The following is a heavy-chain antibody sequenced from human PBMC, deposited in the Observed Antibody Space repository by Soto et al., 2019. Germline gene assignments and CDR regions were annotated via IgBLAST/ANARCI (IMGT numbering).Heavy chain of an antibody. V-gene: IGHV3-23*01. Sequence: AGGSLRLSCAASGFTFSSYAMSWARQAPGKGLEWVSAISGSGGSTYYADSVKGRFTISRDNSKNTLYLQMNSLRAEDTAVYYCAKDRLSGSCYFDYWGQGTLVTVSS. CDR1: GFTFSSYA. CDR3: AKDRLSGSCYFDY. J-gene: IGHJ4*02. CDR2: ISGSGGST. D-gene: IGHD1-26*01.